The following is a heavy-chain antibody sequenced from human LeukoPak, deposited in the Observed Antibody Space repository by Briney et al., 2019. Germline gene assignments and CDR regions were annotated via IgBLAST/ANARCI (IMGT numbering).Heavy chain of an antibody. Sequence: GGSLRLSCAASGFTVSSNYMSWVRQAPGEGLEWVSVIYSGDITYYADSVKGRFTISRHNSKNTLYLQMNSLRADDTAVYYCARHGSGYLWEMDYWGQGTLVTVSS. J-gene: IGHJ4*02. V-gene: IGHV3-53*04. CDR2: IYSGDIT. CDR1: GFTVSSNY. D-gene: IGHD5-12*01. CDR3: ARHGSGYLWEMDY.